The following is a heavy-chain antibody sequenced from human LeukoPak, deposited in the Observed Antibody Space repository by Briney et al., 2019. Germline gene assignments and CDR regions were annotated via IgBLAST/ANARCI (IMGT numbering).Heavy chain of an antibody. V-gene: IGHV3-23*01. CDR3: ARDSSRGITMIVD. J-gene: IGHJ4*02. CDR1: EFTFSNYV. Sequence: GGSLRLSWAASEFTFSNYVMTWVRQAPRKGVEWVSAISGSGSSTYFAASVKGLFTVSRDNSKNSLYLQMNSLRAEETALYHCARDSSRGITMIVDSGQGSLVTVSS. D-gene: IGHD3-22*01. CDR2: ISGSGSST.